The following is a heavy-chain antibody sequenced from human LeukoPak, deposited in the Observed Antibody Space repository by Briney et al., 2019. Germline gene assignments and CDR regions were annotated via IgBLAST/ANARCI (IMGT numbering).Heavy chain of an antibody. CDR1: GGSISSSSHY. J-gene: IGHJ4*02. Sequence: PSETLSLTCTVSGGSISSSSHYWGWIRQPPGKGLEWIGSIYYSGSTYYNPSLKSRVTISVDTSKNQFSPKLSSVTAADTAVYYCASLNSIGLAGIRDYWGQGALVTVSS. D-gene: IGHD6-19*01. CDR2: IYYSGST. CDR3: ASLNSIGLAGIRDY. V-gene: IGHV4-39*01.